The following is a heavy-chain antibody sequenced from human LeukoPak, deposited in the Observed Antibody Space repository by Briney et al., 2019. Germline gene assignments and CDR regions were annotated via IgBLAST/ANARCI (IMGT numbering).Heavy chain of an antibody. V-gene: IGHV1-69*05. D-gene: IGHD3-10*01. CDR1: GGTFSSYA. CDR2: IIPIFGTA. CDR3: ARDGGSGSRADY. J-gene: IGHJ4*02. Sequence: SVKVSCKASGGTFSSYAISWVRQAPGQGLEWMGRIIPIFGTANYAQKFQGRVTITTDESTSTAYMELSSLRSEETAVYYCARDGGSGSRADYWGQGTLVTVSS.